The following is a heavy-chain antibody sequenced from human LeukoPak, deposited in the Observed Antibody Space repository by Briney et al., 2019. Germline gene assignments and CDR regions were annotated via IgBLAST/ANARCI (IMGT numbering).Heavy chain of an antibody. V-gene: IGHV1-69*13. D-gene: IGHD3-10*01. CDR3: ARGDYYGSGTYYKKTVDY. Sequence: SVKVSRKASGGTFSSYAISWVRQAPGQGLEWMGGIIPIFGTANYAQKFQGRVTITADESTSTAYMELSSLRSDDTAVYYCARGDYYGSGTYYKKTVDYWGQGTLVTVSS. J-gene: IGHJ4*02. CDR1: GGTFSSYA. CDR2: IIPIFGTA.